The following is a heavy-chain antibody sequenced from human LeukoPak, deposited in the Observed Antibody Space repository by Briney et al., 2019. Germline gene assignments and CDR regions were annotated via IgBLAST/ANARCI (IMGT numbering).Heavy chain of an antibody. J-gene: IGHJ6*02. D-gene: IGHD6-19*01. CDR1: GFTFSSYG. V-gene: IGHV3-33*06. Sequence: GGSLRLSCAASGFTFSSYGMHWVRQAPGKGLEWVAVIWYDGSNKYYADSVKGRFTISRDNSKNTLYLQMNSLRAEDTAVYYCAKVSSSGWYVYYYYGMDVWGQGTTVTVSS. CDR2: IWYDGSNK. CDR3: AKVSSSGWYVYYYYGMDV.